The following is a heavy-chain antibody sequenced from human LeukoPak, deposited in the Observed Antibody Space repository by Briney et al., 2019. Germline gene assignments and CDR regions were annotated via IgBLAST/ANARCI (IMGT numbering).Heavy chain of an antibody. J-gene: IGHJ4*02. CDR1: GFTFSSYA. D-gene: IGHD3-10*01. CDR2: IRYDGSNK. Sequence: PGGSLRLSCAASGFTFSSYAMHWVRQAPGKGLEWVAFIRYDGSNKYYADSVKGRFTISRDNSKNTLYLQMNSLRAEDTAVYYCARAPPVLLWFGEFLNSPPFDYWGQGTLVTVSS. V-gene: IGHV3-30*02. CDR3: ARAPPVLLWFGEFLNSPPFDY.